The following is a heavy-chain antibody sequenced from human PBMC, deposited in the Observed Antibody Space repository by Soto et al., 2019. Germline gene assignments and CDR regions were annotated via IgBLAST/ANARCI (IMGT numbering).Heavy chain of an antibody. V-gene: IGHV1-18*01. Sequence: SVXXSXXXSGYTFTSXXISWVRQAPGQGLEWMGWISAYNGNTNCAQKLQGRVTMTTDTSTSTAYMELRSLRSDDTAVYYCAIDIWKDYWGQGTLVTVSS. J-gene: IGHJ4*02. CDR2: ISAYNGNT. CDR1: GYTFTSXX. CDR3: AIDIWKDY. D-gene: IGHD3-3*01.